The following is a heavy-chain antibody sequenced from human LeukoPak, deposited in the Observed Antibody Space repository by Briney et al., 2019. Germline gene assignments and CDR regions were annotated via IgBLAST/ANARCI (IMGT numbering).Heavy chain of an antibody. CDR1: GGSFSGYY. CDR3: ARVVRGSGSYFYYYYGMDV. V-gene: IGHV4-34*01. D-gene: IGHD3-10*01. Sequence: PSKTLSLTCAVYGGSFSGYYWSWIRQPPGKGLEWIGEINHSGSTNYNPSLKSRVTISVDTSKNQFSLKLSSVTAADTAVYYCARVVRGSGSYFYYYYGMDVWGQGTTVTVSS. J-gene: IGHJ6*02. CDR2: INHSGST.